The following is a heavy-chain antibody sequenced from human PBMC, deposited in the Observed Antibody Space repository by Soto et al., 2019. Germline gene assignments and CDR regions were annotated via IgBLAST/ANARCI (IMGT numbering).Heavy chain of an antibody. D-gene: IGHD4-4*01. Sequence: GSLRLSCAASGFTFSSYSMHWVRQAPGKGLEWVAVISYDGSNKYYADSVKGRFTISRDNSKNTLYLQMNSLRAEDTAVYYCAREAPHSNYGPIDYWGQGTLVTVSS. V-gene: IGHV3-30-3*01. CDR2: ISYDGSNK. CDR3: AREAPHSNYGPIDY. J-gene: IGHJ4*02. CDR1: GFTFSSYS.